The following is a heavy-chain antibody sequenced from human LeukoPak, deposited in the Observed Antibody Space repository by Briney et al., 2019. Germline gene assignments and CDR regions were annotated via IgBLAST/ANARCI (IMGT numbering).Heavy chain of an antibody. D-gene: IGHD3-10*01. CDR2: IYPGDSDT. CDR3: ARLRDYYGSGSYYDY. Sequence: GGSLKISCKGSGYSFTSYWIGWVRQMPGKGLEWMGIIYPGDSDTRYSPSFQGQVTISADKSISTAYLQWSSLKASDTAMYYCARLRDYYGSGSYYDYWGQGTLVTVSS. J-gene: IGHJ4*02. CDR1: GYSFTSYW. V-gene: IGHV5-51*01.